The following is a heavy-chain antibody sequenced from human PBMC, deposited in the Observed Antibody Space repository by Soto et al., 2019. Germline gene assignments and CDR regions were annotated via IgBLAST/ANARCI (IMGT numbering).Heavy chain of an antibody. Sequence: SETLSLTCAVYGGSFSGYYWSWIRQPPGKGLEWIGEINHSGSTNYNPSLKSRVTISVDTSKNQFSLKLSSVTAADTAVYYCARASRGYSHPRVDPWGQGTLVTVSS. D-gene: IGHD5-18*01. CDR3: ARASRGYSHPRVDP. J-gene: IGHJ5*02. CDR2: INHSGST. V-gene: IGHV4-34*01. CDR1: GGSFSGYY.